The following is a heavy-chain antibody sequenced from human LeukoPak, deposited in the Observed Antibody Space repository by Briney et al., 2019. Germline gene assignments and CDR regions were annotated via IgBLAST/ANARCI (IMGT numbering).Heavy chain of an antibody. V-gene: IGHV4-31*03. CDR1: GGSISSGGYY. Sequence: PSQTLSLTCTVSGGSISSGGYYWSWIRQHPGKGLEWIGYIYYSGSTYYNPSLKIRVTISVDTSKNQFSLKLSSVTAADTAVYYCARESGGDYRQFDYWGQGTLVTVSS. J-gene: IGHJ4*02. D-gene: IGHD4-17*01. CDR2: IYYSGST. CDR3: ARESGGDYRQFDY.